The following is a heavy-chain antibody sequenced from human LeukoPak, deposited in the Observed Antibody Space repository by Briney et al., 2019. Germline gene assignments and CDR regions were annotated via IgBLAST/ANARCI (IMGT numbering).Heavy chain of an antibody. V-gene: IGHV3-23*01. J-gene: IGHJ6*03. CDR3: AKSPGPYYYYYYMDV. CDR1: GFTFSSYA. Sequence: GGSLRLSCAASGFTFSSYAMSWVRQAPGKGLEGVSAISGSGGSTYYADSVKGRFTISRDNSKNTLYLQMTSLRAEDTAVYYCAKSPGPYYYYYYMDVWGKGTTVTVSS. CDR2: ISGSGGST. D-gene: IGHD1-14*01.